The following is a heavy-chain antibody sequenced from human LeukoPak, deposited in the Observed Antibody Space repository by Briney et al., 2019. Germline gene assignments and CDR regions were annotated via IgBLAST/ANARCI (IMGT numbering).Heavy chain of an antibody. CDR3: AKDSSSSPHWFDP. V-gene: IGHV3-23*01. J-gene: IGHJ5*02. CDR1: GFTFSSYA. Sequence: GGSLRPSCAASGFTFSSYAMNWVRQAPGKGLEWVSAISGGGGSTYYADSVKGRFTISRDNSKNTLYLQMSSLRADDTAVYYCAKDSSSSPHWFDPWGQGTLVTVSS. CDR2: ISGGGGST. D-gene: IGHD6-6*01.